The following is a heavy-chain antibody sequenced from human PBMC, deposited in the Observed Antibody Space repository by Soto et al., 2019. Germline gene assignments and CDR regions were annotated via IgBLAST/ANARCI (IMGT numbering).Heavy chain of an antibody. CDR2: ISGSGSP. CDR3: SREVQPVFRREYDY. Sequence: EVQLVESGGGLVKPGGSLRLSCAVSGFTFISHTLNWVRQAPGKGLEWVSSISGSGSPYYAASVKGRFTIPRDNPQNSLYLQRSGLRAEETAVYYCSREVQPVFRREYDYWGQGTLVTVSS. CDR1: GFTFISHT. D-gene: IGHD3-10*01. J-gene: IGHJ4*02. V-gene: IGHV3-21*04.